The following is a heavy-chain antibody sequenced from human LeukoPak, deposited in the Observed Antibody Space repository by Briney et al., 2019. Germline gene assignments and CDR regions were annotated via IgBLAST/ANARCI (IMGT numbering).Heavy chain of an antibody. CDR3: STTHYNFGDLDH. Sequence: GGSLRLSCAASGFIFSSAWMSWVRQAPGKGQEWVGHIKTKSDGWTTNYAAPVKGRFTISRDDSKNMVYLQMNSLKTEDTAVYYCSTTHYNFGDLDHWGQGALVTVSS. J-gene: IGHJ4*02. CDR2: IKTKSDGWTT. CDR1: GFIFSSAW. D-gene: IGHD3-3*01. V-gene: IGHV3-15*01.